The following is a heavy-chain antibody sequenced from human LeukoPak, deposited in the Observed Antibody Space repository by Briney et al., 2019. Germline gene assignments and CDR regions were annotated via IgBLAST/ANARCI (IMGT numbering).Heavy chain of an antibody. V-gene: IGHV3-30-3*01. CDR3: VRIVGHTTTDF. Sequence: GGPLRLSCEASGFSLSSYAFHWVRQAPGKGLEWVPFVSFDGRNKNYADSVRGRFTISRDNSKNTLYLQMNSVTYEDTAVYFCVRIVGHTTTDFWGQGTIVTVSS. CDR2: VSFDGRNK. J-gene: IGHJ4*02. CDR1: GFSLSSYA. D-gene: IGHD1-26*01.